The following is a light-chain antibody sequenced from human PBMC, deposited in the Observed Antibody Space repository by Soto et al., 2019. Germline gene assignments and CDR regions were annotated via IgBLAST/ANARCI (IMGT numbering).Light chain of an antibody. Sequence: IVLTQSPGTLSLSPGERATLSCRASQSVSSSYLAWYQQKPGQAPRLLIYGASSRATGIPDRFSGSGSGTDFTLTISRLEPEDFAVYYCQQYGSSPWTFGQGTKVDIK. CDR3: QQYGSSPWT. J-gene: IGKJ1*01. CDR1: QSVSSSY. V-gene: IGKV3-20*01. CDR2: GAS.